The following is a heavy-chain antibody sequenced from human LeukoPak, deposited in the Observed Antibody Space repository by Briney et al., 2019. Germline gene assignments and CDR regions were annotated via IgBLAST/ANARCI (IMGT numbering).Heavy chain of an antibody. CDR1: DGYIISHC. D-gene: IGHD3-10*01. CDR2: IYTSGST. J-gene: IGHJ6*03. Sequence: SEALSLTGSVSDGYIISHCWRWIRQHAGKGLEWIGRIYTSGSTNYNPSLKSRATMSVDTSKNQFSLKLSSVTAADTAVYYCARDRGAHLYYYYYMDVWGKGTTVTVSS. CDR3: ARDRGAHLYYYYYMDV. V-gene: IGHV4-4*07.